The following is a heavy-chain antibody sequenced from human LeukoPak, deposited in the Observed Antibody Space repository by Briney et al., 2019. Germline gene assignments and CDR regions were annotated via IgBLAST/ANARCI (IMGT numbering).Heavy chain of an antibody. V-gene: IGHV4-59*01. Sequence: PSETLSLTCAVSGGSISSYYWSWIRQPAGKGLEWIGYIYYSGSINYNPSLKSRVTISVDTSKNQFSLKLSSVTAADTAVYYCARDRGGYFDAFDIWGQGTMVTVSS. CDR1: GGSISSYY. CDR3: ARDRGGYFDAFDI. CDR2: IYYSGSI. J-gene: IGHJ3*02. D-gene: IGHD3-10*01.